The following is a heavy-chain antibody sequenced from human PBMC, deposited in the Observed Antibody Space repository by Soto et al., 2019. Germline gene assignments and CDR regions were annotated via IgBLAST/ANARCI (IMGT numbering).Heavy chain of an antibody. D-gene: IGHD3-22*01. Sequence: ASVKVSCKASGYTFTSYDINWVRQATGQGLEWMGWMNPNSGNTGYAQKFQGRVTMTRNTSISTAYMELSSLRSEDTAVYYCARVLSRRVVNLSRYYYYYMDVWGKGTTVTVSS. V-gene: IGHV1-8*01. CDR1: GYTFTSYD. CDR3: ARVLSRRVVNLSRYYYYYMDV. J-gene: IGHJ6*03. CDR2: MNPNSGNT.